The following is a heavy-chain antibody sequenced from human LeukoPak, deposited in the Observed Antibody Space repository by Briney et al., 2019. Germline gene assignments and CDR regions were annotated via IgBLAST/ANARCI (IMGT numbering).Heavy chain of an antibody. D-gene: IGHD3-22*01. CDR3: ARDFVNSGYYFDY. Sequence: GGSLRLSCAASGFTSSNAWMSWVRQAPGKGLEWVGRIKSKTDGGTTDYAAPVKGRFTISRDNAKNSLYLQMDSLRAEDTAVYYCARDFVNSGYYFDYWGQGTQVTVSS. V-gene: IGHV3-15*01. CDR2: IKSKTDGGTT. CDR1: GFTSSNAW. J-gene: IGHJ4*02.